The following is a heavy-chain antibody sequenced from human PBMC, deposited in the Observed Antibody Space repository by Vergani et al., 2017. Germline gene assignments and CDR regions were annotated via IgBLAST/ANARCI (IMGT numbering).Heavy chain of an antibody. Sequence: QVQLVQSRSELKKPGASVKVSCKASGYTFTSYAMNWVRQAPGQGLEWMGWINTNTVNPTYAQGFTGRFVFSLDTSVSTSYLQISSLKAEDTAVYYCARYPKPRVVAADKFDYGGQGTLVTVSS. CDR1: GYTFTSYA. D-gene: IGHD2-15*01. CDR3: ARYPKPRVVAADKFDY. J-gene: IGHJ4*02. V-gene: IGHV7-4-1*02. CDR2: INTNTVNP.